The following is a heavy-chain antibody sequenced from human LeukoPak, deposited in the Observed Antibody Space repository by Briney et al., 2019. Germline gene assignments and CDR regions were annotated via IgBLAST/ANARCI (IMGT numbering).Heavy chain of an antibody. CDR2: INPNSGGT. Sequence: ASVKVSCKASGYTFTGHYMHWVRQAHGQGLEWMGWINPNSGGTNYAQKFQGRVTMTRDTSISTAYMELSRLRSDDTAVCYCAVPYYDFTDAFDIWGQGTMVTVSS. D-gene: IGHD3-3*01. J-gene: IGHJ3*02. CDR3: AVPYYDFTDAFDI. CDR1: GYTFTGHY. V-gene: IGHV1-2*02.